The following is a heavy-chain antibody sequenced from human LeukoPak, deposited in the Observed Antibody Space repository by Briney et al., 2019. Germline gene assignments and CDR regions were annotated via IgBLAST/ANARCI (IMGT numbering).Heavy chain of an antibody. CDR2: ITISTSHI. Sequence: GGSLRLSCAASGFTFSTYSMNWVRQAPGKGLEWVSSITISTSHIYYADSVKGRFTISRDNTKNSLYLQMNSLRAEDTAVYYCARGCASCYSPRTWFDPWGRGTLVTVSS. CDR3: ARGCASCYSPRTWFDP. J-gene: IGHJ2*01. CDR1: GFTFSTYS. V-gene: IGHV3-21*01. D-gene: IGHD2-2*01.